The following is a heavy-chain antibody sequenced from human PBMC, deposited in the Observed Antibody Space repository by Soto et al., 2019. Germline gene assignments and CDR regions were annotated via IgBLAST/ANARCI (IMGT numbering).Heavy chain of an antibody. Sequence: EVQLLESGGGLVQPGGSLRLSCTASGFTFSSFDMSWVRQAPGKGLEWVSSTSGSAGRTYNAESVKGRFTSSRDNSKSTLYLQMSSLRVEDTAVYYCARDRGQLYYFDYWGQGILVTVSS. V-gene: IGHV3-23*01. CDR3: ARDRGQLYYFDY. CDR2: TSGSAGRT. CDR1: GFTFSSFD. D-gene: IGHD6-6*01. J-gene: IGHJ4*02.